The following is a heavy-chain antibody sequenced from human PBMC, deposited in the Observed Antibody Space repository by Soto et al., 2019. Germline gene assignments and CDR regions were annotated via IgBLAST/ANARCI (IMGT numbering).Heavy chain of an antibody. J-gene: IGHJ6*02. Sequence: GASVKVSCKASGGTFSSYAISWVRQAPGQGLEWMGGIIPIFGTANYAQKFQGRVTITADESTSTAYMELSSLRSEDTAVYYCARAEENCSSTSCYGHYYYYYGMDVWGQGTTVTVSS. CDR2: IIPIFGTA. CDR1: GGTFSSYA. V-gene: IGHV1-69*13. CDR3: ARAEENCSSTSCYGHYYYYYGMDV. D-gene: IGHD2-2*01.